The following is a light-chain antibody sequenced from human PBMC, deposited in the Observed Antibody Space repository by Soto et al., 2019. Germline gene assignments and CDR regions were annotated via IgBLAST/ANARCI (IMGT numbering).Light chain of an antibody. V-gene: IGKV3-20*01. CDR3: QQYGRSQT. CDR1: QSVSSSY. Sequence: EIVLTQSPGTLSFSPGERATLSCMASQSVSSSYLAWYQQKPGQAPRLLIYGASSRATGIPDRFSGSGSGTDFTLTISRLEPEDFAVYYCQQYGRSQTFGQGTKVDIK. CDR2: GAS. J-gene: IGKJ1*01.